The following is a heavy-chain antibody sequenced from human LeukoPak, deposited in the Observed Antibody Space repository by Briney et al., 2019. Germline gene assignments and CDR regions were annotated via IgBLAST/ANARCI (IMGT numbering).Heavy chain of an antibody. CDR3: ARDREFSGSYPDAFDI. Sequence: SETLSLTCTVSGGSIRSYYWSWIRQPPGKGLEGIGYIYYSGSTNYNPSLRSRVAMSVDTSKNQFSLKLRSVTAADTAVYSCARDREFSGSYPDAFDIRGQGRMVTVSS. V-gene: IGHV4-59*01. J-gene: IGHJ3*02. D-gene: IGHD1-26*01. CDR1: GGSIRSYY. CDR2: IYYSGST.